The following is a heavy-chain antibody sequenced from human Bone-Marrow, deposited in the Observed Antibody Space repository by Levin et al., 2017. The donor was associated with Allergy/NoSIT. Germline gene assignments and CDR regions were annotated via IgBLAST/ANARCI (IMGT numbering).Heavy chain of an antibody. Sequence: QAGGSLRLSCAASGFTFSSYWMSWVRQAPGKGLEWVANIKQDGSEKYYVDSVKGRFTISRDNAKNSLYLQMNSLRAEDTAVYYCARVFSGGSSRYYFDYWGQGTLVTVSS. CDR3: ARVFSGGSSRYYFDY. CDR2: IKQDGSEK. V-gene: IGHV3-7*01. CDR1: GFTFSSYW. D-gene: IGHD2-15*01. J-gene: IGHJ4*02.